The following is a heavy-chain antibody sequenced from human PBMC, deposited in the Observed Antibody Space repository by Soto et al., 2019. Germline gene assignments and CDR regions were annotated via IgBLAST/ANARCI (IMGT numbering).Heavy chain of an antibody. V-gene: IGHV1-46*01. CDR2: INPSGGST. D-gene: IGHD1-26*01. J-gene: IGHJ6*02. CDR1: GYTFPSYY. Sequence: GASVKVSCKASGYTFPSYYMHWVRQAPGQGLEWMGIINPSGGSTSYAQKFQGRVTMTRDTSTSTVYMELSSLRSEDTAVYYCAREFKGLGSSGSYLRYYGMDVWGQGTTVTVSS. CDR3: AREFKGLGSSGSYLRYYGMDV.